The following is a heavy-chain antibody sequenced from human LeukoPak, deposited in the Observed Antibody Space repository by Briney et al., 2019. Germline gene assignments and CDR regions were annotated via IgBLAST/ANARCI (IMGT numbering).Heavy chain of an antibody. J-gene: IGHJ4*02. V-gene: IGHV4-59*08. CDR1: GDSISSYY. D-gene: IGHD6-19*01. CDR2: IYYSGIT. Sequence: PETLSLTCTVSGDSISSYYWSWIRQPPGKGLEWIGYIYYSGITKYNPSLKSRVTMSVDTSKKQFSLKLSSVTAADTAVYYCARQSRYSSGWLDYWGQGTLVTVSS. CDR3: ARQSRYSSGWLDY.